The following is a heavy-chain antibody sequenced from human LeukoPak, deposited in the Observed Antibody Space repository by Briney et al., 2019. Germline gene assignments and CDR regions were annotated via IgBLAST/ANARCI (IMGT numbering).Heavy chain of an antibody. D-gene: IGHD3-9*01. V-gene: IGHV5-51*01. J-gene: IGHJ3*02. CDR3: ATQTSPPTYYDILTGNHDAFDI. CDR2: IYPGGSDT. CDR1: GYSFTSYW. Sequence: GESLKISCKGSGYSFTSYWIGWVRQMPGKGLEWMGIIYPGGSDTRYSPSFQGQVTISADKSISTAYLQWSSLKASDTAMYYCATQTSPPTYYDILTGNHDAFDIWGQGTMVTVSS.